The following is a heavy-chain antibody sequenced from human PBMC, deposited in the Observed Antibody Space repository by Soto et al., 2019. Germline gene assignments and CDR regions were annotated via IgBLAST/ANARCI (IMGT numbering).Heavy chain of an antibody. CDR2: IIPILGIA. Sequence: QVQLVQSGAEVKKPGSSVKVSCKASGGTFSSYTISWVRQAPGQGLEWMGRIIPILGIANYAQKFQGRVTITADKTTSTAYMELSSLRSEDTAVYYCASRGSIAARPENYYYYMHVWGKGTTVTVSS. CDR1: GGTFSSYT. D-gene: IGHD6-6*01. CDR3: ASRGSIAARPENYYYYMHV. J-gene: IGHJ6*03. V-gene: IGHV1-69*02.